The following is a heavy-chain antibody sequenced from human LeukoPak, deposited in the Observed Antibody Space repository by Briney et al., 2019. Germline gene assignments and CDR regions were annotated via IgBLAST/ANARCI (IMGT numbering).Heavy chain of an antibody. J-gene: IGHJ4*02. V-gene: IGHV3-48*03. CDR1: GFTFSSYE. CDR3: ARDESSPRAHFDY. D-gene: IGHD6-13*01. Sequence: GGSLRLSCAASGFTFSSYEMNWVRQAPGKGLEWVSYISSSGSTIYYADSVKGRFTISRDNAKNSLYLQMNSLRAEDTAVYYCARDESSPRAHFDYWGQGTLVTVSS. CDR2: ISSSGSTI.